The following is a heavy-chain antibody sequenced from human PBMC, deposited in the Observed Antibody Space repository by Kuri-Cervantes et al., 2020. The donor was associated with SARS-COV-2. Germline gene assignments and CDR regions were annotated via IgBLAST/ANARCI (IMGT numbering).Heavy chain of an antibody. V-gene: IGHV1-46*01. CDR1: GYTFTSYY. CDR2: INPSGGST. J-gene: IGHJ4*02. Sequence: ASVKVSCKASGYTFTSYYMHWVRQAPGQGLEWMGIINPSGGSTSYAQKFQGRVTMTRDTSISTAYMELSRLRSDDTAVYYCARGTRHYDFWSGYPYFDYWGQGTLVIVSS. D-gene: IGHD3-3*01. CDR3: ARGTRHYDFWSGYPYFDY.